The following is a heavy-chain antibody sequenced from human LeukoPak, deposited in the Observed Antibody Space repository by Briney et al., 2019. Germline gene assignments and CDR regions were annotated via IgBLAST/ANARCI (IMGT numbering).Heavy chain of an antibody. Sequence: SETLSLTCNVSGYSMRSYYWSWLRQPPGKGLEWIAYFSHSGTTNYNPSPKSRVIISVDTSNHQFSLTLRSVTAADTAVYYCARHLDYDSGGYFCPYFDDWGQGTLVTVSS. CDR1: GYSMRSYY. J-gene: IGHJ4*02. D-gene: IGHD3-22*01. CDR3: ARHLDYDSGGYFCPYFDD. CDR2: FSHSGTT. V-gene: IGHV4-59*08.